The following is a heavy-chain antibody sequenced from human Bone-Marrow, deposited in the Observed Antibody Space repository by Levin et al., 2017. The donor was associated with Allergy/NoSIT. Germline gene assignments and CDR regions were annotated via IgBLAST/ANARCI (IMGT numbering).Heavy chain of an antibody. D-gene: IGHD5-24*01. CDR2: INPKSGDT. CDR3: ARREMAASGGAFDI. CDR1: GYTFTAYY. Sequence: PGGSLRLSCKASGYTFTAYYLYWVRQAPGGGLEWMGRINPKSGDTIYAQKFQGRVTMTRDTSISAAYMEVARLRYDDTAVFYCARREMAASGGAFDIWGQGTMVTISS. V-gene: IGHV1-2*06. J-gene: IGHJ3*02.